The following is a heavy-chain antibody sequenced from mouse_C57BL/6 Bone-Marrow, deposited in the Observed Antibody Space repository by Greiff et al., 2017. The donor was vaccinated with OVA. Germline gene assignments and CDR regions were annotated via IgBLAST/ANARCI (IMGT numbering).Heavy chain of an antibody. CDR2: IYPGSGST. CDR1: GYTFTSYW. CDR3: ARRVPYYGSSYVPWFAY. Sequence: VQLQQPGAELVKPGASVKMSCKASGYTFTSYWITWVKQRPGQGLEWIGDIYPGSGSTNYNEKFKSKATLTVDTSSSTAYMQLSSLTSEDSAVYYCARRVPYYGSSYVPWFAYWGQGTLVTVSA. J-gene: IGHJ3*01. V-gene: IGHV1-55*01. D-gene: IGHD1-1*01.